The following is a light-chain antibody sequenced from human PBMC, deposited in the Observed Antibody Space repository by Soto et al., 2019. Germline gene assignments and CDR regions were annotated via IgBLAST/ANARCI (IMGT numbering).Light chain of an antibody. Sequence: EIELTQSPATLSLSPGERATLSCRASQSVSSSLAWYQQKPGKAPKLLIYDASNRATGIPARFSGSGSGTDFTLTITSLEPEDFAVYYCQQRSNWPLTFGGGTKVEIK. J-gene: IGKJ4*01. CDR3: QQRSNWPLT. V-gene: IGKV3-11*01. CDR1: QSVSSS. CDR2: DAS.